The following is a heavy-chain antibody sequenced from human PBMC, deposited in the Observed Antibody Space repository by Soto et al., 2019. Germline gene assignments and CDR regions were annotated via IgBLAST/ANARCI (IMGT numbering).Heavy chain of an antibody. CDR3: ARLVSEYSSSSHISYDYGMED. V-gene: IGHV5-10-1*01. CDR1: GYSFTSYW. D-gene: IGHD6-6*01. CDR2: IDPSDSYT. Sequence: GESLKISCKGSGYSFTSYWISWVRQMPGKGLEWMGRIDPSDSYTNYSPSFQGRVTISADKSISTAYLQWSSLKASDTAMYYCARLVSEYSSSSHISYDYGMEDWGQGSTVTVPS. J-gene: IGHJ6*02.